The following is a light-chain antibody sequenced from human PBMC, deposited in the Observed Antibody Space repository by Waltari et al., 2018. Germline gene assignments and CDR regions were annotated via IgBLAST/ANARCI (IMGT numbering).Light chain of an antibody. CDR2: CAS. Sequence: EIVLTQSPATLSLSPGERATLSCRASQRISTYLAWYQQKPGQTPRLLIYCASSRATGIPARVTVSGSGIDFTVTICSLDPEDCGVYYGQQRSRWPLAFGGGTKVEIK. J-gene: IGKJ4*01. CDR3: QQRSRWPLA. V-gene: IGKV3-11*01. CDR1: QRISTY.